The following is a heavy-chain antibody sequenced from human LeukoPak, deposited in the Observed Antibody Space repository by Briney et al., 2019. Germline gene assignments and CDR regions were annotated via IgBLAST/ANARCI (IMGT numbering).Heavy chain of an antibody. CDR2: IKDDGST. V-gene: IGHV4-34*01. CDR1: GGSFSGDF. Sequence: SSETLSLTCAVYGGSFSGDFWRWVRQSPGKGLEWIGEIKDDGSTTYNPSLESRVTISGDTSTNQISLEMTSVTAADTAVYYCARAPWAFDIWGQGTMVTVSS. J-gene: IGHJ3*02. CDR3: ARAPWAFDI.